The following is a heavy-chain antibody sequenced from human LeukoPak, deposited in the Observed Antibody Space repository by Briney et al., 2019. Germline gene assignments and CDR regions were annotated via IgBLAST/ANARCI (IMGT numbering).Heavy chain of an antibody. CDR3: ARSSFPYSSSSQYFDY. Sequence: SETLSLTCAVSGYSISSGYYWGWIRQPPGQGLEWIGSIYHSGSTYYNPSLKSRVTISVDTSKNQFSLKLSSVTAADTAVYYCARSSFPYSSSSQYFDYWGQGTLVTVSS. J-gene: IGHJ4*02. V-gene: IGHV4-38-2*01. CDR1: GYSISSGYY. CDR2: IYHSGST. D-gene: IGHD6-13*01.